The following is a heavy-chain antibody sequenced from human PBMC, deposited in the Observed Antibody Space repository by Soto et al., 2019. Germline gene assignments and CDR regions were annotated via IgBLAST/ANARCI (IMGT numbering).Heavy chain of an antibody. CDR1: GGSITGYY. Sequence: SETLSLTCSVSGGSITGYYWNWIRQPPGKGLEWVGHIYGSGSTNYNPSLQSRVTISVDTSKIQFSLSLTSVTAADTAVYYCARASLAEGPEAYWGQGILVTVSS. CDR2: IYGSGST. D-gene: IGHD6-19*01. J-gene: IGHJ4*02. CDR3: ARASLAEGPEAY. V-gene: IGHV4-59*12.